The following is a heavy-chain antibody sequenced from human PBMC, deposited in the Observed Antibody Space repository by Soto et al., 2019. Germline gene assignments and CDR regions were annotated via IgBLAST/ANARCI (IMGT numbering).Heavy chain of an antibody. CDR2: IDPSDSYT. D-gene: IGHD1-1*01. CDR1: GYSFTSYW. V-gene: IGHV5-10-1*01. CDR3: AIQYPRTEDYFDY. Sequence: PGESLKISCKGSGYSFTSYWISWVRQMPGKGLEWMGRIDPSDSYTNYSPSFQGHVTISADKSVSTAYLQWSSLKASDTAMYYCAIQYPRTEDYFDYWGRGTLVTVSS. J-gene: IGHJ4*02.